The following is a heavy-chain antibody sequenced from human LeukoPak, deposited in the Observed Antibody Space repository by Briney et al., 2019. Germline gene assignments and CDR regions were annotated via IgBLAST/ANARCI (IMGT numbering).Heavy chain of an antibody. CDR1: GFTFGSYA. D-gene: IGHD4-17*01. CDR2: INSGGDIA. J-gene: IGHJ4*02. CDR3: AKDLATVTADYFDY. Sequence: GGSLRLSCAASGFTFGSYAVTWVRQTPGKGLEWVTAINSGGDIAYYADSVKGRFTISRDNSKNTVYLQMDSLRVEDTALYYCAKDLATVTADYFDYWGQGTLVTVSS. V-gene: IGHV3-23*01.